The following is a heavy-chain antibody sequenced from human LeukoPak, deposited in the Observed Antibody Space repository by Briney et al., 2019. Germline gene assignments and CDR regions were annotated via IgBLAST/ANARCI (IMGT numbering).Heavy chain of an antibody. CDR1: GFTFSSYA. D-gene: IGHD3-22*01. CDR3: AKGRGGSTGYLEY. V-gene: IGHV3-23*01. CDR2: MTGSGYST. Sequence: GGSLRLSCAASGFTFSSYAMNWVRQAPGKGLEWVAAMTGSGYSTYYADSVKGRFTISRDNSKNTLYLQMNSLRAEDTAVYYCAKGRGGSTGYLEYWGQGTLVTVSS. J-gene: IGHJ4*02.